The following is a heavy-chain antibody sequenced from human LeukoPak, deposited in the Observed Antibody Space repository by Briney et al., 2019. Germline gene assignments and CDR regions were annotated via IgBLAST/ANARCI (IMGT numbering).Heavy chain of an antibody. V-gene: IGHV3-30*03. J-gene: IGHJ4*02. CDR3: ASQQPYSGSYDYFDY. Sequence: GRSLRLSCAASGFTFSSYGMHWVRQAPGKGLEWVAVISYDGSNKYYADSVKGRFTISRDNSKNTLYLQMNSLRAEDTAVYYCASQQPYSGSYDYFDYWGQGTLVTVSS. D-gene: IGHD1-26*01. CDR1: GFTFSSYG. CDR2: ISYDGSNK.